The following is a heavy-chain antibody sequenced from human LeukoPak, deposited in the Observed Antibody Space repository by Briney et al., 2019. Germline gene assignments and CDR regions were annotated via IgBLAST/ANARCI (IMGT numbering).Heavy chain of an antibody. Sequence: PGGSLRLSCAASGFTFSSYAMSWVRQAPGKGLEWVSAISGSGGSTYYADSVKARFTISRDNSKNTLYLQMNSLRAEDTAVYYCAKDRPPYIVATIRGATYDYWGQGTLVTVSS. CDR3: AKDRPPYIVATIRGATYDY. D-gene: IGHD5-12*01. V-gene: IGHV3-23*01. CDR1: GFTFSSYA. J-gene: IGHJ4*02. CDR2: ISGSGGST.